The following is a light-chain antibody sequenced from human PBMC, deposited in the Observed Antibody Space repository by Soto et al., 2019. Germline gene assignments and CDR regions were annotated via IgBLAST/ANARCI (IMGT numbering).Light chain of an antibody. V-gene: IGKV3D-15*01. CDR1: ESLSTN. CDR2: GAS. Sequence: EILLTQSPATLYVSPGERATLSCRANESLSTNLVWYQQKPGQAPRLLIYGASTRATGVPARFSGSGSGTDFTLTISSLQSEDLSFYYCHQDGSFGRGTRL. CDR3: HQDGS. J-gene: IGKJ5*01.